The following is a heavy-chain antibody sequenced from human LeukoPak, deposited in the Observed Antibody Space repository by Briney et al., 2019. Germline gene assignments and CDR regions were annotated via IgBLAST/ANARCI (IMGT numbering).Heavy chain of an antibody. CDR2: IIPIFGTA. J-gene: IGHJ5*02. V-gene: IGHV1-69*13. CDR1: GGTFSSYA. CDR3: AARYCSSTSCYPEYNWFDP. D-gene: IGHD2-2*01. Sequence: SVKVSCKASGGTFSSYAISWVRQAPGQGLEWMGGIIPIFGTANYAQKFQGRVTITADESTSTACMELSSLRSEDTAVYYCAARYCSSTSCYPEYNWFDPWGQGTLVTVSS.